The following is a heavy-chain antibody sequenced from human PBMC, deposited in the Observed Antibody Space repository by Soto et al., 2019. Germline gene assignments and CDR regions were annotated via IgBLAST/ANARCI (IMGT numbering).Heavy chain of an antibody. Sequence: QITLKESGPTLVKPTQTLTLTCTFSGFSLSTRGVGVRWIRQPPGKALEWLAVIYWDDDKRYSPSLQSRLTITKDTSKNQVVLTMTNMDPVDTATYYCARKNYSDYPTDYWGQGTLVTVSS. CDR1: GFSLSTRGVG. V-gene: IGHV2-5*02. CDR3: ARKNYSDYPTDY. CDR2: IYWDDDK. D-gene: IGHD5-12*01. J-gene: IGHJ4*02.